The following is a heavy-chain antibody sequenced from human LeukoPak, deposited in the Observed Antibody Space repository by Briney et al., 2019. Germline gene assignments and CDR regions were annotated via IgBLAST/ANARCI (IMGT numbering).Heavy chain of an antibody. V-gene: IGHV3-21*01. CDR1: GFTVSSNS. D-gene: IGHD2-15*01. CDR2: ISSSRNYI. Sequence: GGSLRLSCTVSGFTVSSNSMSWVRQAPGKGLEWVSSISSSRNYIYYADSVKGRFTISRDNAENSLFLQMNSLRAEDTAVYYCARARLLSGAFDIWGQGTMVTVSS. CDR3: ARARLLSGAFDI. J-gene: IGHJ3*02.